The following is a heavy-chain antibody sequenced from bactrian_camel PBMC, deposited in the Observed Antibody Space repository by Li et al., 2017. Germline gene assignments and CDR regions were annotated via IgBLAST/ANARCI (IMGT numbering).Heavy chain of an antibody. CDR2: IDTGDGST. V-gene: IGHV3S40*01. D-gene: IGHD3*01. CDR3: VRDHPGYNGDYWFFNY. J-gene: IGHJ4*01. Sequence: VQLVESGGGSVQAGGSLRLSCQFSEYRYCMAWFRQAPGQEREGVAAIDTGDGSTYYLNSEEGRFTISQDNAKKTAYLQMNTLKPEDTAVYYCVRDHPGYNGDYWFFNYWGQGTQVTVS. CDR1: EYRYC.